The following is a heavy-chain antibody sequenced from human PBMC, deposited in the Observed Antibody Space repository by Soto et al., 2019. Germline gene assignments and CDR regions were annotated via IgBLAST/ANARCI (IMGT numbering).Heavy chain of an antibody. CDR3: ARDPAFRAAAISTSSSPGDY. J-gene: IGHJ4*02. CDR1: GYTFTSYY. CDR2: INPSGGST. D-gene: IGHD2-2*01. Sequence: QVQLVQSGAEVKKPGASVKVSCKASGYTFTSYYMHWVRQAPGQGLEWMGIINPSGGSTSYAQKFQGRVNMTRDTSTSTVYMELSSLRSEDTAVYYCARDPAFRAAAISTSSSPGDYWGQGTLVTVSS. V-gene: IGHV1-46*01.